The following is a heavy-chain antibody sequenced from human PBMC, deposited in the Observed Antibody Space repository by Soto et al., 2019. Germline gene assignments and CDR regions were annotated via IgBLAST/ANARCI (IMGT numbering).Heavy chain of an antibody. V-gene: IGHV3-23*01. CDR2: ISGSGGST. J-gene: IGHJ4*02. D-gene: IGHD3-22*01. Sequence: EVQLLESGGGLVEPGGSLRLSCAASGFTFSSYAMSWVRQAPGKGLEWVSAISGSGGSTYYADSVKGRFTISRDNSKNTLYLQMNSLRAEDTAVYYCAGLRGGYYDSSGYKQWGQGTLVTVSS. CDR1: GFTFSSYA. CDR3: AGLRGGYYDSSGYKQ.